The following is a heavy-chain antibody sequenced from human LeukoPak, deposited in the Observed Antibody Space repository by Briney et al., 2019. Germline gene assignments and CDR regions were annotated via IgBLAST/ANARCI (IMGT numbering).Heavy chain of an antibody. CDR3: ARDKNPGIAAD. CDR2: IYYSGST. D-gene: IGHD6-25*01. Sequence: SETLSLTCTVSGGSISSSSYYWGWIRQPPGKGLEWIGSIYYSGSTYYNPSLKSRVTISVDTSKNQFSLKLSSVTAADTAVYYCARDKNPGIAADWGQGTLVTVSS. CDR1: GGSISSSSYY. J-gene: IGHJ4*02. V-gene: IGHV4-39*07.